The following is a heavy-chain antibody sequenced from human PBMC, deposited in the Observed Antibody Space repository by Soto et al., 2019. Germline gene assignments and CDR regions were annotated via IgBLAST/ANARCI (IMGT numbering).Heavy chain of an antibody. Sequence: HWCSLRLSCAASVFSVSISYMSWLRQAPGKGLEWVSVIYSGGSTYYADSVKGRFTISRDNSKNTLYLQMNSLRAEDTAVYYCAREPGVTTYYYYGMDVWGQGTMVTGSS. J-gene: IGHJ6*02. CDR2: IYSGGST. CDR3: AREPGVTTYYYYGMDV. D-gene: IGHD4-17*01. V-gene: IGHV3-53*01. CDR1: VFSVSISY.